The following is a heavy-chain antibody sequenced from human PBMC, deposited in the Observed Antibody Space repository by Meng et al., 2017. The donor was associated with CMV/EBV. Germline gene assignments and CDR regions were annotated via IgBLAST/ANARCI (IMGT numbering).Heavy chain of an antibody. V-gene: IGHV4-4*07. CDR2: IYTSGST. J-gene: IGHJ4*02. D-gene: IGHD6-19*01. Sequence: HVQLQEWGPRLGNPWATLSLTFPVSGGSIRSYYWSWIRQPAGKGLEWIGRIYTSGSTNYNPSLKSRVTMSVDTSKNQFSLKLSSVTAADTAVYYCARDSSGWYPHFDYWGQGTLVTVSS. CDR3: ARDSSGWYPHFDY. CDR1: GGSIRSYY.